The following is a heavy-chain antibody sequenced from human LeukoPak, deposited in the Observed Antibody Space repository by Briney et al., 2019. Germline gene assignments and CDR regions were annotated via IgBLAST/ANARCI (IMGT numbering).Heavy chain of an antibody. D-gene: IGHD3-22*01. Sequence: GVSLRLSCAASGFTFSDYTMNWVRQAPGKGLEWVACITTRSSYMYYADSVKGRFTISRDNAKNSLYLQMNSLRAEDTAVYYCARGSPKYYDSSGYYYWGQGTLVTVSS. V-gene: IGHV3-21*01. CDR3: ARGSPKYYDSSGYYY. J-gene: IGHJ4*02. CDR1: GFTFSDYT. CDR2: ITTRSSYM.